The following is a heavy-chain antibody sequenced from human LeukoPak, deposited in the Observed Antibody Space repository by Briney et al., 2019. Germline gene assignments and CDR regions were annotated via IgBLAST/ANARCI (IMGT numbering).Heavy chain of an antibody. CDR1: GFTFNDYA. CDR3: AKRSGGRSARSTDDYYYDMGV. Sequence: PGRSLRLSCAASGFTFNDYAMHWVRQAPGKGLEWVSGITWNSRDIGYADSVKGRFTISRDNAKNSLYLQMNSLRPEDTALYYCAKRSGGRSARSTDDYYYDMGVWGLGTTVIVSS. J-gene: IGHJ6*02. V-gene: IGHV3-9*01. CDR2: ITWNSRDI. D-gene: IGHD3-10*01.